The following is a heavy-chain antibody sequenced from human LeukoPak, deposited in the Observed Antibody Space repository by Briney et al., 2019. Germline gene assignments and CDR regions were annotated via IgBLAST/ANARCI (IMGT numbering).Heavy chain of an antibody. CDR1: GGTFSSYA. D-gene: IGHD5-12*01. CDR2: IIPIFGTA. J-gene: IGHJ3*02. CDR3: ARDRGGYDGAFDI. Sequence: ASVKVSCKASGGTFSSYAISWVRQAPGQGLEWMGGIIPIFGTANYAQKFQGRVTITADESTRTAYMELSSLRSEDTAVYYCARDRGGYDGAFDIWGQGTMVTVSS. V-gene: IGHV1-69*01.